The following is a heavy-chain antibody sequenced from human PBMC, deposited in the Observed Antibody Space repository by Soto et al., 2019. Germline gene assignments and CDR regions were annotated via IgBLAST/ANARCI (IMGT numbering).Heavy chain of an antibody. J-gene: IGHJ4*02. Sequence: PGGSLRLSCAASGFTFSSYSLNWVRQAPGKGLEWVSYITSSGTTVYYADSVRGRFTISRDNAKNSLYLQMNSLRDDDTAVYYCARGSSNWAYYFDFWGQGTLGTVSS. V-gene: IGHV3-48*02. CDR1: GFTFSSYS. CDR3: ARGSSNWAYYFDF. CDR2: ITSSGTTV. D-gene: IGHD6-13*01.